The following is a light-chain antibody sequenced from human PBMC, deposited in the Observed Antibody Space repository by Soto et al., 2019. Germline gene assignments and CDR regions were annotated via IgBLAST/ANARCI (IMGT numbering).Light chain of an antibody. J-gene: IGLJ2*01. CDR3: SSYTSSSTVV. V-gene: IGLV2-18*02. CDR2: EVS. CDR1: SSDVGSYNR. Sequence: QSALTQPPSVSGSPGQSVNISCTGTSSDVGSYNRVSWYQQPPGTAPKLMIYEVSNRPSGVPDRFSGSKSGNTASLTISGLQAEDEADYYCSSYTSSSTVVFGERTKLTVL.